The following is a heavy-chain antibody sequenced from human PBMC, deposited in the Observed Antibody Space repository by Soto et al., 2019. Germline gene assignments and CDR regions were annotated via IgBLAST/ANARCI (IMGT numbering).Heavy chain of an antibody. D-gene: IGHD3-9*01. J-gene: IGHJ3*02. V-gene: IGHV4-59*08. CDR3: ASSALRYFDWLPDAFDI. Sequence: NPSETLSLTCTVSGGSISSYYWSWIRQPPGKGLEWIGYIYYSGSTNYNPSLKSRVTISVDTSKNQFSLKLSSVTAADTAVYYCASSALRYFDWLPDAFDIWGQGTMVTVSS. CDR2: IYYSGST. CDR1: GGSISSYY.